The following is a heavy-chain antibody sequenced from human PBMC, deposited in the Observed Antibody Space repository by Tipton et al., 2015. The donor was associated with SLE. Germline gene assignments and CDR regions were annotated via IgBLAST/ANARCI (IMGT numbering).Heavy chain of an antibody. J-gene: IGHJ6*03. CDR2: IYSGDARP. Sequence: SLRLSCAASGFTFSSYAMSWVRQAPGKGLEIVAVIYSGDARPYYADSVQGRFTISRDNAKNTLYLQMNSLRAEDTAVYYCARGRVVPAAISDYYYYMDVWGKGTTVTVSS. D-gene: IGHD2-2*02. V-gene: IGHV3-23*03. CDR3: ARGRVVPAAISDYYYYMDV. CDR1: GFTFSSYA.